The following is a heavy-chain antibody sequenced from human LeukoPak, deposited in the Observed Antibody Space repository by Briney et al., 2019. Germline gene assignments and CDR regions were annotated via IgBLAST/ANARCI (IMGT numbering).Heavy chain of an antibody. CDR3: SRKDTPMIYFDC. J-gene: IGHJ4*02. Sequence: SETLSLMCTVSGGSIRSYYWSWIRQPAGGGREWIGRIYTSGRTNFSPSREGRFTMSVETSKNHFSLKLNSGTAADTAVYYCSRKDTPMIYFDCWGQGTLVTVSS. D-gene: IGHD5-18*01. V-gene: IGHV4-4*07. CDR2: IYTSGRT. CDR1: GGSIRSYY.